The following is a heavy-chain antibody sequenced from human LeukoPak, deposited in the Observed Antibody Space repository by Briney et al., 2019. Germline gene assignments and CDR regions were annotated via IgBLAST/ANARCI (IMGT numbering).Heavy chain of an antibody. Sequence: GGSLRLSCAASGFTFSSYSMSWVRQPPGKGLQWVSGISGSDSGTYYTDSVKGRFTISRDNSKNTVYLEIDNLRAEDTAVYYCAKCMSGTGVCLNFDSWGQGILVTVSS. CDR1: GFTFSSYS. V-gene: IGHV3-23*01. J-gene: IGHJ4*02. CDR2: ISGSDSGT. D-gene: IGHD2-8*02. CDR3: AKCMSGTGVCLNFDS.